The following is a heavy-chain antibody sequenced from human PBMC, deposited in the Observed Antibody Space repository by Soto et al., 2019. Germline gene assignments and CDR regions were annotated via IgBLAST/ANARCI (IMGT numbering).Heavy chain of an antibody. V-gene: IGHV3-23*01. CDR1: GFTLSSSA. J-gene: IGHJ4*02. CDR3: VTGSGY. CDR2: ISGSGDKT. Sequence: VQLLEAGGGLVQPGGSLRLSCAASGFTLSSSAVRWVRQVPGKGLDWISSISGSGDKTFYADSVQGRFTISRDNSKNTLYLQRNTLRAEDTAIYYCVTGSGYWGQGTLVTVSS. D-gene: IGHD3-10*01.